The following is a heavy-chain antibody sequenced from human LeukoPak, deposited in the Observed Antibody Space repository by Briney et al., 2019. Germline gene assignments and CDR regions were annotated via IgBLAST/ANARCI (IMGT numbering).Heavy chain of an antibody. Sequence: SVKVSCKASGGTFSSYAISWVRQAPGQGLEWMGRIIPILGIANYAQKFQGRVTITADKSTSTAYMELSSLRSEDTAVYSCAREHCSSTSCERLDYYYYGMDVWGQGTTVTVSS. CDR2: IIPILGIA. V-gene: IGHV1-69*04. CDR3: AREHCSSTSCERLDYYYYGMDV. CDR1: GGTFSSYA. J-gene: IGHJ6*02. D-gene: IGHD2-2*01.